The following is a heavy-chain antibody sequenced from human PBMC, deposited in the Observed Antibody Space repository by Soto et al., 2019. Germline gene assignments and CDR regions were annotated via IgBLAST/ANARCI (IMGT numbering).Heavy chain of an antibody. D-gene: IGHD2-15*01. Sequence: GGSLRLSCAASGFTFSNYGMHWVRQAPGKGLEWVAVISYDGSNKYYADSVKGRFTISRDNSKNTLYLQMNSLRAEDTAVYYCARAGCDGGTCYTLVGLRYGMDVWGQGTTVTVSS. J-gene: IGHJ6*02. CDR2: ISYDGSNK. CDR1: GFTFSNYG. V-gene: IGHV3-30*03. CDR3: ARAGCDGGTCYTLVGLRYGMDV.